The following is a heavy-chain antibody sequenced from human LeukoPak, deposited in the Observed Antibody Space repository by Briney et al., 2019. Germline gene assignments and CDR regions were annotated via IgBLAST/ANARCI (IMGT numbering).Heavy chain of an antibody. Sequence: AGSLRLSCVASGFTFSDAWMNWVRQAPGKGLEWVGSIKSKIDGGTIDYAAPVKGRFTISRDDSRNTLYLQMNSLKTEDTAVYYCTTRRQDGWWGQGTLVTVSS. CDR1: GFTFSDAW. CDR2: IKSKIDGGTI. D-gene: IGHD6-19*01. J-gene: IGHJ4*02. CDR3: TTRRQDGW. V-gene: IGHV3-15*01.